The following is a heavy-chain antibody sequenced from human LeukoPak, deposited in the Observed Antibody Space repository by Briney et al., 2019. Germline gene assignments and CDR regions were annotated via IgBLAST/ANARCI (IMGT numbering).Heavy chain of an antibody. Sequence: GASVKVSCKASGYTFTGYYMHWVRQAPGQGLEWMGWINPNSGGTNYAQKLQGRVTMTTDTSTSTAYMELRSLRSDDTAVYYCARIGGIAAAGRKNWFDPWGQGTLVTVSS. J-gene: IGHJ5*02. CDR1: GYTFTGYY. D-gene: IGHD6-13*01. CDR3: ARIGGIAAAGRKNWFDP. V-gene: IGHV1-2*02. CDR2: INPNSGGT.